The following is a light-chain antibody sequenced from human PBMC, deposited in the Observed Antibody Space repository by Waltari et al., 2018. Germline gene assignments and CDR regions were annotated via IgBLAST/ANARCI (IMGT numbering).Light chain of an antibody. CDR1: SIGSKS. V-gene: IGLV3-21*04. Sequence: SYVLTQPPSVSVAPGQTASMTCGGDSIGSKSVHWYQQKPGQAPVLVIYHDNERPSGIPERISGSNSGNTATLTITRVEAGDEADFYCQVWHGISDQHYWVFGGGTKLTVL. J-gene: IGLJ3*02. CDR3: QVWHGISDQHYWV. CDR2: HDN.